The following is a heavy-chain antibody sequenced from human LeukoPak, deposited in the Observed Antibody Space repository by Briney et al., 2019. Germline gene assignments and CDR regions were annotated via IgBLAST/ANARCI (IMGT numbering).Heavy chain of an antibody. CDR2: IYPSGST. Sequence: PSETLSLTCTVSGASISSYYWSWVRQPAGKGLEWIGRIYPSGSTNYNPSLKSRVTMSVDTSKNQFSLKLSSVTVADTAVYYCARDRNLVVVPAVANFDYWGQGTLVTVSS. D-gene: IGHD2-2*01. CDR3: ARDRNLVVVPAVANFDY. J-gene: IGHJ4*02. V-gene: IGHV4-4*07. CDR1: GASISSYY.